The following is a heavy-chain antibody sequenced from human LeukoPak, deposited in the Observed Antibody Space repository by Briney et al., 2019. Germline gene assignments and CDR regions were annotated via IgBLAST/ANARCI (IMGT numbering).Heavy chain of an antibody. CDR3: ARGLPPIQLWFSPTDYYYYYMDV. J-gene: IGHJ6*03. V-gene: IGHV7-4-1*02. CDR2: INTNTGNP. Sequence: ASVKVSCKASGYTFTSYAMNWVRQAPGQGLEWMGWINTNTGNPTYAQGFTGRFVFSLDTSVSTAYLQISSLKAEDTAVYYCARGLPPIQLWFSPTDYYYYYMDVWGKGTTVTVSS. CDR1: GYTFTSYA. D-gene: IGHD5-18*01.